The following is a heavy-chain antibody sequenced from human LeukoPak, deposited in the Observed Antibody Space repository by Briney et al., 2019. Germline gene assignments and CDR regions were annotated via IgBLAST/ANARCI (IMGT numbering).Heavy chain of an antibody. Sequence: SVKVSCKASGGTFSSYAISWVRQAPGQGLEWMGRIIPILGIINYAQKFQGRVTITADKSTSTAYMELSSLRSEDTAVYYCARCPKSYYGNRGYYYDAQIDYWGQGTLVTVSS. CDR2: IIPILGII. CDR3: ARCPKSYYGNRGYYYDAQIDY. CDR1: GGTFSSYA. J-gene: IGHJ4*02. V-gene: IGHV1-69*04. D-gene: IGHD3-22*01.